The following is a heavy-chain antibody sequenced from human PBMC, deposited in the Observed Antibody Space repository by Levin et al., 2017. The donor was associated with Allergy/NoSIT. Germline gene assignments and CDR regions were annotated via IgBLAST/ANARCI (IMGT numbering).Heavy chain of an antibody. D-gene: IGHD3-10*01. Sequence: GSLRLSCTVSGGSFITSSYFWAWIRQPPGKGLEWLGSICYSGTTYYNPSLKSRLTISIDTSTNQFSLKLRSVTATDTAVYYCARHTALLWFEELVFDSWGQGNLVAVSS. V-gene: IGHV4-39*01. CDR2: ICYSGTT. CDR3: ARHTALLWFEELVFDS. J-gene: IGHJ4*02. CDR1: GGSFITSSYF.